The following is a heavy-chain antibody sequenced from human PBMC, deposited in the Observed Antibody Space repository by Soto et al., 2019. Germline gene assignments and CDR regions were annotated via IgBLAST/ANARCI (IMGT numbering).Heavy chain of an antibody. V-gene: IGHV2-5*02. CDR3: EHNVMVRGVISAFDI. CDR2: IYWDDDK. D-gene: IGHD3-10*01. Sequence: QITSKESGPTLVKPTQTLTLTCAFSGFSLSSSGVGVGWIRQPPGKALEWLALIYWDDDKLYSPSLKSRLTITKDTPKNQVVLTMTNMDPVDTATYYCEHNVMVRGVISAFDIWFQGTMVTVSS. CDR1: GFSLSSSGVG. J-gene: IGHJ3*02.